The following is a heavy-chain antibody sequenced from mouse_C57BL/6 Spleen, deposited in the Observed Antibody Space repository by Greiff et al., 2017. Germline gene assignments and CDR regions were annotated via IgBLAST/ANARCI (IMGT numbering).Heavy chain of an antibody. J-gene: IGHJ4*01. CDR2: IDPNSGGT. CDR1: GYTFTSYW. V-gene: IGHV1-72*01. CDR3: ARHYGYDVGAMDY. Sequence: QVHVKQPGAELVKPGASVKLSCKASGYTFTSYWMHWVQQRPGRGLEWIGRIDPNSGGTKYNEKFKSKATLPVDKPSSTAYMQLSSLTSEDSAVDYCARHYGYDVGAMDYGGQGTSVTVSS. D-gene: IGHD2-2*01.